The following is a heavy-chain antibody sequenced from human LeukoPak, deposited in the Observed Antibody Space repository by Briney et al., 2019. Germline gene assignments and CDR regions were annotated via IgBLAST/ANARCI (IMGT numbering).Heavy chain of an antibody. D-gene: IGHD3-10*01. V-gene: IGHV3-30-3*01. CDR3: AKDAPYYGSGSPHAFDT. J-gene: IGHJ3*02. CDR1: GFTFISYA. Sequence: PGRSLRLSCAASGFTFISYAMHWVRQAPGKGLEWVTVISIDGSKKYYADSVKGRFTISRDNSKNTLCLQMNSLRAEDTAVYYCAKDAPYYGSGSPHAFDTWGQGTMVTVSS. CDR2: ISIDGSKK.